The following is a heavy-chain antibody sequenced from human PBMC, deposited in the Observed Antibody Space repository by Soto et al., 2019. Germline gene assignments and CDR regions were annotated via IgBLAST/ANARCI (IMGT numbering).Heavy chain of an antibody. J-gene: IGHJ4*02. D-gene: IGHD6-6*01. CDR2: ISTSGGNR. Sequence: EVRLLESGGGLVQPGGSLRLSRAASGFTYTNYAMTWVRQTPGKGLKWVSTISTSGGNRYYADSVKGRFTISRDNSENTVYLQMNSLRVDDTALYYGAKERAARGIDYWGPGTLVTVSS. CDR3: AKERAARGIDY. V-gene: IGHV3-23*01. CDR1: GFTYTNYA.